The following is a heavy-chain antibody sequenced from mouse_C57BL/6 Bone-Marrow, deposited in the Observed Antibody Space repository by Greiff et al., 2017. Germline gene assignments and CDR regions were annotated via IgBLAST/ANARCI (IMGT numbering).Heavy chain of an antibody. J-gene: IGHJ2*01. V-gene: IGHV1-61*01. D-gene: IGHD2-4*01. CDR3: ARPRYDLYYFDY. CDR1: GYTFTSYW. CDR2: IYPSDSET. Sequence: VQLQQPGAELVRPGSSVKLSCKASGYTFTSYWMDWVKQRPGQGLEWIGNIYPSDSETHYNQKFKDKATLTVDKSSSTAYMQLSSLTYEDSAVYYCARPRYDLYYFDYWGQGTTLTVSS.